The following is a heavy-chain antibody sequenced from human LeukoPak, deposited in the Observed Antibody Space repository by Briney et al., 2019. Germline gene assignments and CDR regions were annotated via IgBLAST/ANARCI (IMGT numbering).Heavy chain of an antibody. Sequence: EASVKVSCKASGYTFTDYFIHWVRQAPGQGLEWMAWINPHSGDANCAQKFQGRVTMTRDTSITTAYMEVNSLRSDDTAAYYCARDRATYGPEYDDWGQGTLVTVSS. D-gene: IGHD3-10*01. CDR3: ARDRATYGPEYDD. J-gene: IGHJ4*02. CDR2: INPHSGDA. CDR1: GYTFTDYF. V-gene: IGHV1-2*02.